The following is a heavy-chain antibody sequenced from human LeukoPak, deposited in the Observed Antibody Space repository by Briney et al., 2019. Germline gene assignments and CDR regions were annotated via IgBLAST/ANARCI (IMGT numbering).Heavy chain of an antibody. Sequence: SETLSLTCTVSGGAISSHYWSWIRQPPGKGLEWLGYISNSGGTNYNPSLQSRLTISVDRSKNQLSLKLTSVTAADTAVYHCVRLQPNTGEWAFDIWGQRTMVSVSS. CDR3: VRLQPNTGEWAFDI. CDR2: ISNSGGT. V-gene: IGHV4-59*11. CDR1: GGAISSHY. J-gene: IGHJ3*02. D-gene: IGHD1-1*01.